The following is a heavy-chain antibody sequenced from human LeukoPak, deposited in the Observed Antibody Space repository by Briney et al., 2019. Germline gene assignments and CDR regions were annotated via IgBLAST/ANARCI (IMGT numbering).Heavy chain of an antibody. V-gene: IGHV3-20*04. CDR1: GFTFDDYG. CDR2: INWNGGST. CDR3: ARVGHYDFWSGYPLNY. D-gene: IGHD3-3*01. J-gene: IGHJ4*02. Sequence: GGSLRLSCAASGFTFDDYGMSWVRQAPGKGLEWVSGINWNGGSTGYADSVKGRFTISRDNAKNSLYLQMNSLRAEDTAVYYCARVGHYDFWSGYPLNYWGQGTLVTVSS.